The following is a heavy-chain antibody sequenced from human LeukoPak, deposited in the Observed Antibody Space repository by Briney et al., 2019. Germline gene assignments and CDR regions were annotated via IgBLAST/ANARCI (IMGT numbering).Heavy chain of an antibody. V-gene: IGHV3-23*01. CDR1: GFTFSNYA. D-gene: IGHD3-22*01. J-gene: IGHJ4*02. CDR3: AKSSYYDASGYYREYYVDS. Sequence: GGSLRLSCVPSGFTFSNYAMSWVRQAPGKGLEWVSSISGSGGSTPYVDSVKGRFTISRDKTKNTLYLQMNSLRADDTAVYYCAKSSYYDASGYYREYYVDSWGRGTLVTVSS. CDR2: ISGSGGST.